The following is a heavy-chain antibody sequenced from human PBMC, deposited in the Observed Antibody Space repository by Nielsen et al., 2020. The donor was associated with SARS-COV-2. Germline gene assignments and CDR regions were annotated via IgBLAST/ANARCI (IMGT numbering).Heavy chain of an antibody. CDR3: ARRGDYYDSSGYFY. CDR2: IIPIFGTA. D-gene: IGHD3-22*01. CDR1: GGTFSSYA. J-gene: IGHJ4*02. Sequence: SVKVSCKASGGTFSSYAIGWVRQAPGQGLEWMGGIIPIFGTANYAQKFQGRVTITADESTSTAYMELSSLRSEDTAVYYCARRGDYYDSSGYFYWGQGTLVTVSS. V-gene: IGHV1-69*13.